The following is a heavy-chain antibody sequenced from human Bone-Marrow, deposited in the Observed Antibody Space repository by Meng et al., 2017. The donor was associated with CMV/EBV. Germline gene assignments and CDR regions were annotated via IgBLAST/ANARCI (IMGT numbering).Heavy chain of an antibody. D-gene: IGHD3-16*01. CDR3: ARERVGGDYYYGMDV. CDR2: INPNSGGT. CDR1: GYTFTGYY. J-gene: IGHJ6*02. V-gene: IGHV1-2*02. Sequence: ASVKVSCKDSGYTFTGYYMHWVRQAPGQGLEWMGWINPNSGGTNYAQKFQGRVTMTRDTSISTAYMELSRVRDDATDVSYCARERVGGDYYYGMDVWGQGTTVTVSS.